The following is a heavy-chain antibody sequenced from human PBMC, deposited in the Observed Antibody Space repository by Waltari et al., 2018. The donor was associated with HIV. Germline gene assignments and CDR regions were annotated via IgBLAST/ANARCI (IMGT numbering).Heavy chain of an antibody. CDR2: TYYRSKWYN. J-gene: IGHJ4*02. Sequence: QVQLQQSGPGLVKPSQPLSLTCAISGDSVSSNSAAWNWIRQSPSRGLEWLGRTYYRSKWYNDYAVSVKSRITINPDTSKNQFSLQLNSVTPEDTAVYYCARAPREWLLAKLAFDYWGQGTLVTVSS. D-gene: IGHD3-3*01. V-gene: IGHV6-1*01. CDR3: ARAPREWLLAKLAFDY. CDR1: GDSVSSNSAA.